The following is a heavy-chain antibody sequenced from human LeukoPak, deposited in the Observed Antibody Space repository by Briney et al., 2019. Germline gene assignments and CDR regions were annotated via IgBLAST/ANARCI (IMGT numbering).Heavy chain of an antibody. CDR2: INGDGSNT. D-gene: IGHD5-24*01. CDR1: GXTLRNYW. J-gene: IGHJ4*02. V-gene: IGHV3-74*01. CDR3: ARGNYPSSFDS. Sequence: PGGSLRLSCAASGXTLRNYWVHWVRQAPGKGLVWVSHINGDGSNTGYADSVKGRFTISRDNAKNTLYLQINSLRAEDTAVYYCARGNYPSSFDSWGQGTLVTVSS.